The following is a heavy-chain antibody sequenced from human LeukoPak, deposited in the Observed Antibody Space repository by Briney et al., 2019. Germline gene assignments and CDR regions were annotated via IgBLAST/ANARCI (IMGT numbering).Heavy chain of an antibody. CDR3: AGDFYNSSGPLTVNRGDY. V-gene: IGHV1-69*05. J-gene: IGHJ4*02. Sequence: GASVKVSCKASGGTFSSYAISWVRQAPGQGLEWMGRIIPIFGTANYAQKFQGRVTITTDESTSTAYMELSSLRSEDTAVYYCAGDFYNSSGPLTVNRGDYWGQGTLVTVSS. CDR1: GGTFSSYA. CDR2: IIPIFGTA. D-gene: IGHD3-22*01.